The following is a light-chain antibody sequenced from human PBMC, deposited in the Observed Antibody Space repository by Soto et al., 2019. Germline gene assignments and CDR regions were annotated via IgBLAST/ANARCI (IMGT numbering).Light chain of an antibody. Sequence: DIQMTQSPSTLSAFVGDRVSITCRASQSIYSWLAWYQQKTGKAPKLLIYKASTLESGVPSRFRGSGSGTEFTLTISSLQPDDFATYYCQQYNLGGTFGQGTKVEIK. CDR1: QSIYSW. J-gene: IGKJ1*01. CDR3: QQYNLGGT. V-gene: IGKV1-5*03. CDR2: KAS.